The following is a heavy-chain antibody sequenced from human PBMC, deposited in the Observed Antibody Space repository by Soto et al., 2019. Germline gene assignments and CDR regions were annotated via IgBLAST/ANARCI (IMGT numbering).Heavy chain of an antibody. Sequence: LRLSCAASGFTFSSYWMHWVRQASGKGLVWVSRISFDGSTTTYADSVRGRFTISRDNAKNTLYLQMNSLRAEDTAVYYCARGGAHTAMANEYWGQGALVTVSS. V-gene: IGHV3-74*01. CDR3: ARGGAHTAMANEY. CDR1: GFTFSSYW. J-gene: IGHJ4*02. CDR2: ISFDGSTT. D-gene: IGHD5-18*01.